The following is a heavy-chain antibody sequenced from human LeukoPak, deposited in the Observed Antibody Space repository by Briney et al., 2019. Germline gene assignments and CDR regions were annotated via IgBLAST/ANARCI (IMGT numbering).Heavy chain of an antibody. CDR2: IDSSGST. V-gene: IGHV4-61*02. CDR1: GGSISSGSDY. Sequence: SETLSLTCTVSGGSISSGSDYWSWIRQPAGKGLEWIGRIDSSGSTSYNPSLKSRVTISVDTSKNQFSLKLSSMTAADTALYYCARGRRDGYMLLWEDYWGQGTLVTVSS. J-gene: IGHJ4*02. CDR3: ARGRRDGYMLLWEDY. D-gene: IGHD5-24*01.